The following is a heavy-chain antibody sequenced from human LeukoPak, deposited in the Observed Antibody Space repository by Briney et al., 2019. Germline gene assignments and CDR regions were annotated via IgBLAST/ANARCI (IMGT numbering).Heavy chain of an antibody. CDR2: IYSGGST. Sequence: GGSLRLSCTASGLIVSSKYMSWVRQAPGKGLQWVSVIYSGGSTFYADSVKGRFTISRDNSKNTLYPQMNSLRAEDTAVYYCARGLPGAVALDYWGQGTLVTVSS. D-gene: IGHD6-19*01. CDR3: ARGLPGAVALDY. J-gene: IGHJ4*02. CDR1: GLIVSSKY. V-gene: IGHV3-66*01.